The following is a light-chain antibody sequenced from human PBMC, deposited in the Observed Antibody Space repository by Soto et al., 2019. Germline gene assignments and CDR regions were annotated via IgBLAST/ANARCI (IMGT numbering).Light chain of an antibody. CDR2: ATS. V-gene: IGKV1-39*01. CDR1: QSISGY. CDR3: QQGYTTPIT. J-gene: IGKJ5*01. Sequence: DIQMSQSPSSLSASVGDRVTITCRASQSISGYLNWYQQKPGKAPKLLIYATSTLESGVPSRFSGSGSGTDFTLTISSLQPEDFATYHCQQGYTTPITFGHGTRLEIK.